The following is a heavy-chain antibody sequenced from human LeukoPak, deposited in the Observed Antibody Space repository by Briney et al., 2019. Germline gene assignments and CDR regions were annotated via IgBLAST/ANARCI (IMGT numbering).Heavy chain of an antibody. J-gene: IGHJ4*02. V-gene: IGHV3-33*01. CDR3: ARARTTRGFDY. CDR2: IWYDGSNK. D-gene: IGHD4-17*01. Sequence: GGYLRLYCAASGFTFNSYGIHWVRQAPGKGLEWVAFIWYDGSNKYYADSVKGRFTISRDNSKNTLYLQMNSLRAEDTAVYYCARARTTRGFDYWGQGTLVTVSS. CDR1: GFTFNSYG.